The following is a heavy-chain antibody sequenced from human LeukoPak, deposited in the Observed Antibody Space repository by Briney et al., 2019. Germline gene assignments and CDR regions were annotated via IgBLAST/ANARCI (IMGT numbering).Heavy chain of an antibody. Sequence: SQTLSLTCTVSGGTISSGSYYWSWIRQPAGKGLEWIGRIYTSGSTNYNPSLKSRVTISVDTSKNQFSLKLSSVTAADTAVYYCARTVTGTTWFDPWGQGTLVTVSS. CDR1: GGTISSGSYY. D-gene: IGHD1-7*01. CDR2: IYTSGST. J-gene: IGHJ5*02. V-gene: IGHV4-61*02. CDR3: ARTVTGTTWFDP.